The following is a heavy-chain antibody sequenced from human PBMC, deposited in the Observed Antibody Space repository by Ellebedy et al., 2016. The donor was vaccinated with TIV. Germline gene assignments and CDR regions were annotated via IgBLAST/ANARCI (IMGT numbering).Heavy chain of an antibody. CDR3: ARQPTDIAVVPAASLGSGDAFDI. CDR1: GYSFTSYW. CDR2: IDPSDSYT. Sequence: PGGSLRLSCKGSGYSFTSYWISWVRQMPGKGLEWMGRIDPSDSYTNYSPSFQGHVTISADKSISTAYLQWSSLKASDTAMYYCARQPTDIAVVPAASLGSGDAFDIWGQGTMVTVSS. J-gene: IGHJ3*02. D-gene: IGHD2-2*01. V-gene: IGHV5-10-1*01.